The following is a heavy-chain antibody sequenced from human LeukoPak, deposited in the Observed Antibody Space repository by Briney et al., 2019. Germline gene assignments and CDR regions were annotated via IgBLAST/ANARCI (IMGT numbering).Heavy chain of an antibody. CDR1: GFTFSSYE. V-gene: IGHV3-30*02. CDR2: IRYDGSNK. D-gene: IGHD3-22*01. J-gene: IGHJ4*02. CDR3: AKVDDSSGYYFYYFDY. Sequence: GGSLRLSCAASGFTFSSYEMPWVRQAPGKGLEWVAFIRYDGSNKYYADAVKGRFTISRDNSKNTLYLQMNSLRAEDTAVYYCAKVDDSSGYYFYYFDYWGQGTLVTVSS.